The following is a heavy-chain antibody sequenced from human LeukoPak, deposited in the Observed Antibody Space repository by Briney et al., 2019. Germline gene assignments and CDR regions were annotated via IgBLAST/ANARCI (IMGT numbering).Heavy chain of an antibody. J-gene: IGHJ4*02. V-gene: IGHV1-46*01. Sequence: ASVKVSCKASGYTFTSYYMHWVRQAPGQGLEWMGIINPSGGSTSYAQKFQGRVTMTRDTPTSTVYMELSSLRSEDTAVYYCARDYYYDSSGYYPVPYYFDYWGQGTLVTVSS. CDR2: INPSGGST. CDR3: ARDYYYDSSGYYPVPYYFDY. D-gene: IGHD3-22*01. CDR1: GYTFTSYY.